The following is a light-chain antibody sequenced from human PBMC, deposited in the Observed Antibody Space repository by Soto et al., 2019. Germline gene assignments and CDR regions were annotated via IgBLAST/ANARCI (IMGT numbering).Light chain of an antibody. J-gene: IGKJ1*01. V-gene: IGKV3-20*01. Sequence: EIVLTQSPGTLSLSPGERATLSCRASQSVSSSSLAWYQQKPGQAPRLLISGVSSRAADIPDRFSGSGSGTDFTLTINRLEPEDFGIYYCQQYDYWWTFGQGTKVDIK. CDR2: GVS. CDR3: QQYDYWWT. CDR1: QSVSSSS.